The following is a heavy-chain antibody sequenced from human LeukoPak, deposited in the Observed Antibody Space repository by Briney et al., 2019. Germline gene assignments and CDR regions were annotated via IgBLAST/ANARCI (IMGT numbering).Heavy chain of an antibody. CDR2: IKQDGSEK. J-gene: IGHJ6*02. D-gene: IGHD3/OR15-3a*01. CDR1: GFTFSSYW. V-gene: IGHV3-7*01. CDR3: ARVGRYYYYYYGMDV. Sequence: GGSLRLSCAASGFTFSSYWMNWVRRAPGKGLEWVANIKQDGSEKYYVDSVKGRFTISRDNAKNSLYLQMNSLRAEDTAVYYCARVGRYYYYYYGMDVWGQGTTVTVSS.